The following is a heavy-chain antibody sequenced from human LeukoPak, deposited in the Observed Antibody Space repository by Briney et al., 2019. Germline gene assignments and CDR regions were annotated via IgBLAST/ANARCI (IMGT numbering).Heavy chain of an antibody. CDR1: GDSISKYY. D-gene: IGHD5-18*01. CDR2: VYYSGST. J-gene: IGHJ4*02. V-gene: IGHV4-59*12. Sequence: SETLSLTCTVSGDSISKYYWNWIRQPPGKGLEWIGYVYYSGSTNYNPSLKSRVTISMDKSKNQLSLKLNFVTAADTAVYYCARDRGGYTYSHDYWGQGTLVTVSS. CDR3: ARDRGGYTYSHDY.